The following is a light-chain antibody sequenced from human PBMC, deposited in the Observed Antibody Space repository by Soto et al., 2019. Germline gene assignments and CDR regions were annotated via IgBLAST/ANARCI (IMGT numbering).Light chain of an antibody. CDR3: ATWDSRLSVVV. CDR2: DND. Sequence: QSVLTQPPSVSAAPGQKVTISFSGSSSNIGNSYESWYQQLPGTAPKLLIYDNDKRPSAITDRFSGSKSGTSATLGITGLQTGDEADYYCATWDSRLSVVVFGGGTKLTVL. J-gene: IGLJ2*01. CDR1: SSNIGNSY. V-gene: IGLV1-51*01.